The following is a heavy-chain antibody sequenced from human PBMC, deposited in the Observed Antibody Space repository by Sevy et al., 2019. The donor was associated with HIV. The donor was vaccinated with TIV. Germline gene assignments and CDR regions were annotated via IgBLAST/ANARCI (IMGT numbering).Heavy chain of an antibody. CDR2: IIPIFGTA. CDR1: GGTFSSYA. CDR3: ARDPITSSLEYYYYYGMDV. Sequence: ASVKVSCKASGGTFSSYAISWVRQAPGQGHEWMGGIIPIFGTANYAQKFQGRVTITADESTSTAYMELSSLRSEDTAVYYCARDPITSSLEYYYYYGMDVWGQGTTVTVSS. V-gene: IGHV1-69*13. J-gene: IGHJ6*02. D-gene: IGHD5-12*01.